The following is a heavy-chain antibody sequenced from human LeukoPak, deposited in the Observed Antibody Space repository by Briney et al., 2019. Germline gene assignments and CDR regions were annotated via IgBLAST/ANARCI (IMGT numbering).Heavy chain of an antibody. CDR1: GFTFSDYY. Sequence: GGSLRLSCAASGFTFSDYYMSWIRQAPGKGLEWVSYISSSGSTIYYADSVKGRFTLSRDNAKNSLYLQMNSLRAEDTAVYYCARAQSSGWLPYFDYWGQGTLVTVSS. J-gene: IGHJ4*02. CDR2: ISSSGSTI. V-gene: IGHV3-11*01. D-gene: IGHD6-19*01. CDR3: ARAQSSGWLPYFDY.